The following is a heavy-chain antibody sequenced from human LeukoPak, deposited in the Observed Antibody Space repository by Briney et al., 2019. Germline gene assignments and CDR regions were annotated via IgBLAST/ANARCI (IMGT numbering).Heavy chain of an antibody. D-gene: IGHD1-26*01. V-gene: IGHV3-23*01. J-gene: IGHJ4*02. CDR1: GFTFSTYA. CDR3: AKDRGMVGASVRAFDY. Sequence: GGSLRLSCVASGFTFSTYAMSWVRQAPGKGLECVANIRGSGGGAVYADSVKGRFTISRDNSQNTLYLQMSSLRGEDTALYYCAKDRGMVGASVRAFDYWGQGTLVTVSS. CDR2: IRGSGGGA.